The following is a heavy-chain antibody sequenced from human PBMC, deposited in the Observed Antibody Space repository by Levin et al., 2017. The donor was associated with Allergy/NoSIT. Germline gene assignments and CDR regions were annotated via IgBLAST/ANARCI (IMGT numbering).Heavy chain of an antibody. J-gene: IGHJ3*02. CDR1: GYSFTTYA. CDR2: INTYTGKP. D-gene: IGHD2-8*02. CDR3: AKDNTGRPFDI. V-gene: IGHV7-4-1*02. Sequence: GGSLRLSCKTSGYSFTTYAMNWLRQAPGQGLEWMGWINTYTGKPIYAPGFTGRFVFSLDTSVSTAYVQINSLQTEDTAIYYCAKDNTGRPFDIWGQGTTVTVSS.